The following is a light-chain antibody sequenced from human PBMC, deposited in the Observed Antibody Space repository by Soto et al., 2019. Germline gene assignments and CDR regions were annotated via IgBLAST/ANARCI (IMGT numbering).Light chain of an antibody. CDR3: QQHTNRPSST. Sequence: EVVLTQSPATLSLSPGERATLSCRASQSVRSYLASYQQQPGQTPRLLIHDASSRATGSPARFSGSGCGTDFSPTISSLEPEDSVVYYCQQHTNRPSSTFGQGTRVEIK. CDR2: DAS. CDR1: QSVRSY. V-gene: IGKV3-11*01. J-gene: IGKJ5*01.